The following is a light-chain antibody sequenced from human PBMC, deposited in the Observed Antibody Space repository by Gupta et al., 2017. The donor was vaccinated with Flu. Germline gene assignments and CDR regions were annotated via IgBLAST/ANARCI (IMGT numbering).Light chain of an antibody. CDR3: AAWDDSLNGFYV. V-gene: IGLV1-44*01. J-gene: IGLJ1*01. CDR1: SSNIGSNT. CDR2: SNT. Sequence: QSVLPHPPSASATPGQRVTCSSSGSSSNIGSNTVNWYQQLPGTAPKLLIYSNTQRPSGVPDRFSGSKSGTSASLAISGLQSEDEADYYCAAWDDSLNGFYVFGTGTKVTVL.